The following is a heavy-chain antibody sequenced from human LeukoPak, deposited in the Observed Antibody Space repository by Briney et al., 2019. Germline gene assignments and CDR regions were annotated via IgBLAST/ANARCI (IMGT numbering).Heavy chain of an antibody. D-gene: IGHD3-10*01. CDR2: MKQDGSEK. V-gene: IGHV3-7*01. CDR1: GFTFSSYW. Sequence: GGSLRLSCAASGFTFSSYWMSWVRQAPGKGLEWVANMKQDGSEKYYVDSVKGRFTISRDNAKNSVHLQMNSLRAEDTAVYYCAREARYGSGRLNDAFDIWGQGTMVTVSS. J-gene: IGHJ3*02. CDR3: AREARYGSGRLNDAFDI.